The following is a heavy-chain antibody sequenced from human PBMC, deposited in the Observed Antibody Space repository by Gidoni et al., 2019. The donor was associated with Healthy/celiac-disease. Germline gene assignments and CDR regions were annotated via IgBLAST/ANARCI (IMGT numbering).Heavy chain of an antibody. J-gene: IGHJ4*02. CDR3: ATGAIVGATDFDY. V-gene: IGHV1-24*01. CDR1: GYTLTELA. Sequence: QVQLVQSGAAVKKPGASVKVSCKVSGYTLTELAMPWVRQGPGQGREWMGGFDAEDGETIYAQKFQGRVTMNEDTSTDTAYMGRSSLRSEDTAVYYCATGAIVGATDFDYWGQGTLVTVSS. D-gene: IGHD1-26*01. CDR2: FDAEDGET.